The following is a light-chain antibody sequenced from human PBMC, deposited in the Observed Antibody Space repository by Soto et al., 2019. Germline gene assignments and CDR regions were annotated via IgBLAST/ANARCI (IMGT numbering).Light chain of an antibody. Sequence: QSVLTQPPSVSGAPCQRVTISCTGSSSNIGAGYDVHWYQQLPGTAPKLLIYGNSNRPSGVPDRFSGSKSGTSASLAITGLQAEDEADYYCQSYDSSLSGSYVFGTGTKATVL. CDR3: QSYDSSLSGSYV. CDR2: GNS. CDR1: SSNIGAGYD. J-gene: IGLJ1*01. V-gene: IGLV1-40*01.